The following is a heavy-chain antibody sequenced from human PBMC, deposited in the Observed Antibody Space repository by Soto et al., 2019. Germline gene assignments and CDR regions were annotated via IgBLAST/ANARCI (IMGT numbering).Heavy chain of an antibody. D-gene: IGHD3-10*01. CDR3: ARGYGSGSFHGMDV. V-gene: IGHV4-34*01. CDR1: GGSFSGYY. CDR2: INHSGST. Sequence: QVQLQQWGAGLLKPSETLSLTCAVYGGSFSGYYWSWIRQPPGKGLEWIGEINHSGSTNYNPSLKSRVTISVDTSKNQFSLKLSSVTAADTAVYYCARGYGSGSFHGMDVWGQGTTVTVSS. J-gene: IGHJ6*02.